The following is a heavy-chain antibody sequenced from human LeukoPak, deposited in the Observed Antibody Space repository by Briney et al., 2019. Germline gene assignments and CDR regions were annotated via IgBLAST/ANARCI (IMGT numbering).Heavy chain of an antibody. V-gene: IGHV3-48*03. D-gene: IGHD3-22*01. CDR3: AKELTPNSESSGFDAFEM. J-gene: IGHJ3*02. Sequence: PGGSLRLSCAASGFTFRSYEMDWIRQAPGKGLEWVSYINSGGTTMYADSVKGRFTISRDNAKNSLFLQMNSLRAEDTAVYYCAKELTPNSESSGFDAFEMWGQGTMVTVSS. CDR1: GFTFRSYE. CDR2: INSGGTTM.